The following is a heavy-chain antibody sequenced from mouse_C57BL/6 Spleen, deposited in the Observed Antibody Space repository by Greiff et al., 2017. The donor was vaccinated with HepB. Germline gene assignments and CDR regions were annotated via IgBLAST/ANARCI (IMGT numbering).Heavy chain of an antibody. V-gene: IGHV5-16*01. CDR1: GFTFSDYY. D-gene: IGHD1-1*02. Sequence: EVKLMESEGGLVQPGSSMKLSCTASGFTFSDYYMAWVRQVPEKGLEWVANINYDGSSTYYLDSLKSRFIISRDNAKNILYLQMSSLKSEDTATYYCARTYGRETYYAMDYWGQGTSVTVSS. J-gene: IGHJ4*01. CDR2: INYDGSST. CDR3: ARTYGRETYYAMDY.